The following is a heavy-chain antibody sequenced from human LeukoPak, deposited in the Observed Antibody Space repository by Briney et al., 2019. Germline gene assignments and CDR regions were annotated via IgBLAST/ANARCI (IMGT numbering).Heavy chain of an antibody. CDR1: GFTFSSYA. V-gene: IGHV3-30*14. CDR2: ISYDASNI. CDR3: ARDYPRGYSGYESSFFDY. Sequence: PGGSLRLSCADPGFTFSSYAMHSVRQAPGKRLEWMAHISYDASNIYYVDSVRCRFTIYRDNSKNTLYLQKNSLRAEDTAVYYCARDYPRGYSGYESSFFDYWGQGTLVTVSS. D-gene: IGHD5-12*01. J-gene: IGHJ4*02.